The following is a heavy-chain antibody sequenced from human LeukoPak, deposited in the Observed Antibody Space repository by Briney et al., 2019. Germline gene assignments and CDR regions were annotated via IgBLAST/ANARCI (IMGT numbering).Heavy chain of an antibody. Sequence: ASVKVSCKECGDTFTSNYLHWARQAPGQGPQWMGRINPSDGSTRYAQKFQGRVTMTRDTSTSTVYMELSSLRSEDTAVFFCARELRRGGKQLGDYFDYWGQGTLVTVSS. CDR2: INPSDGST. D-gene: IGHD1-1*01. V-gene: IGHV1-46*01. CDR3: ARELRRGGKQLGDYFDY. J-gene: IGHJ4*02. CDR1: GDTFTSNY.